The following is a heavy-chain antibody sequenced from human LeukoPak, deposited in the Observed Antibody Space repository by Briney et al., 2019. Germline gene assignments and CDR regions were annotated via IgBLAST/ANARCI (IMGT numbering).Heavy chain of an antibody. Sequence: PSETLSLTCTVSGGSISPYYWSWIRQPPGKGLGWIGYIYYSGSTNYNPSLKSRVTISVDTSKNQFSLKLSSVTAADTAVYYCARDARLGSGSTNWFDPWGQGTLVTVSS. CDR3: ARDARLGSGSTNWFDP. CDR2: IYYSGST. CDR1: GGSISPYY. V-gene: IGHV4-59*12. D-gene: IGHD3-10*02. J-gene: IGHJ5*02.